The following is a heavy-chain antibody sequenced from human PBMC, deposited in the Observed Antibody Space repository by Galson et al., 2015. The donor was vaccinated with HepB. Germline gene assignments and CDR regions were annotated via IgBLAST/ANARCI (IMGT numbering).Heavy chain of an antibody. CDR2: ISWNSGSI. J-gene: IGHJ6*03. D-gene: IGHD3-10*02. CDR3: AKVYVLDDYYMDV. V-gene: IGHV3-9*01. Sequence: SLRLSCAASGFTFDDYAMHWVRQAPGKGLEWVSGISWNSGSIGYADSVKGRFTISRDNAKNSLYLQMNSLRAEDTALYYCAKVYVLDDYYMDVWGKGTTVTVSS. CDR1: GFTFDDYA.